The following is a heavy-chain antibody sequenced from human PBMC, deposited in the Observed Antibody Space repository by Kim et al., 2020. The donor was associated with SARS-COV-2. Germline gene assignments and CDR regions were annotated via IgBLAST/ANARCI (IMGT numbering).Heavy chain of an antibody. D-gene: IGHD3-22*01. CDR2: IWYDGSNK. Sequence: GGSLRLSCAASGFTFSSYGMHWVRQAPGKGLEWVAVIWYDGSNKYYADSVKGRFTISRDNSKNTLYLQMNSLRAEDTAVYYCATERLNYYDSPGYFDYWGQGTLVTVSS. J-gene: IGHJ4*02. CDR1: GFTFSSYG. V-gene: IGHV3-33*01. CDR3: ATERLNYYDSPGYFDY.